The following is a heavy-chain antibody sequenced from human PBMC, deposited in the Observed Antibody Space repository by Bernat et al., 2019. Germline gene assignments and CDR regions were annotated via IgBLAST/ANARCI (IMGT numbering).Heavy chain of an antibody. J-gene: IGHJ4*02. CDR2: IKSITDGGTT. CDR1: GFTFSNAW. V-gene: IGHV3-15*01. Sequence: VQLVESGGGLVKPGGSLRLSCAASGFTFSNAWMSWVRQAPGKGLEWVGRIKSITDGGTTDYAAPVKGRFTISRDDSKNTLYLQMNSLKTEDTAVYYCTTDLFSSSWYGYYFDYWGQGTLVTVSS. CDR3: TTDLFSSSWYGYYFDY. D-gene: IGHD6-13*01.